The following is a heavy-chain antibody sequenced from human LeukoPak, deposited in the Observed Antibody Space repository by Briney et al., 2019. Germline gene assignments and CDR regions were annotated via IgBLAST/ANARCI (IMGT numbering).Heavy chain of an antibody. Sequence: SETLSLTCAVSGGSISSYYWSWIRQPPGKGLEWIGYIYYSGSTNYNPSLKSRVTISVDTSKNQFSLKLSSVTAADTAVYYCARFSSGSYYFDYWGQGTLVTVSS. J-gene: IGHJ4*02. D-gene: IGHD6-25*01. V-gene: IGHV4-59*01. CDR2: IYYSGST. CDR1: GGSISSYY. CDR3: ARFSSGSYYFDY.